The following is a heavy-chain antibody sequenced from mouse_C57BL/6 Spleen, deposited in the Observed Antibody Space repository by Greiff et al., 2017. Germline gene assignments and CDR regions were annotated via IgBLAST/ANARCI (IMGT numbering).Heavy chain of an antibody. V-gene: IGHV1-81*01. CDR3: ARYGNDQAMDY. CDR2: IYPRSGNT. Sequence: QVQLQQSGAELARPGASVKLSCKASGYTFTSYGISWVKQRTGQGLEWIGEIYPRSGNTYYNEKFKGKATLTADKSSSTAYMELRSLTSEDSAVYFCARYGNDQAMDYWGQGTSVTVSS. CDR1: GYTFTSYG. D-gene: IGHD2-2*01. J-gene: IGHJ4*01.